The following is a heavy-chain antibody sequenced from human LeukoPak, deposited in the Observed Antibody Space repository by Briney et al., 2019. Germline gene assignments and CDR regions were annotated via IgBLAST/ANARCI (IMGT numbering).Heavy chain of an antibody. CDR2: INAGNGNT. V-gene: IGHV1-3*01. J-gene: IGHJ4*02. Sequence: ASVKVSCKASGYTFTSYAMHWVRQAPGQRLEWMGWINAGNGNTKYSQKFQGRVTITRATSASTAYMELSGLRSEDTAVYYCARPLFAKGLYDYVWGSYRYDYYFDYWGQGTLVTVSS. CDR1: GYTFTSYA. D-gene: IGHD3-16*02. CDR3: ARPLFAKGLYDYVWGSYRYDYYFDY.